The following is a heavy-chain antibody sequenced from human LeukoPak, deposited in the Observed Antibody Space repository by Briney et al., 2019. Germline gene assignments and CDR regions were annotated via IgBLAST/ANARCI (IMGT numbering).Heavy chain of an antibody. CDR1: GFTFDDCG. CDR2: ISSSSSYI. CDR3: ARGGGVAVATLHSFDY. Sequence: GGSLRLSCAASGFTFDDCGMNWVRQAPGKGLEWVSSISSSSSYIYYADSVKGRFTISRDNAKNSLYLQMNSLRAEDTAVYYCARGGGVAVATLHSFDYWGQGTLVTVSS. D-gene: IGHD6-19*01. V-gene: IGHV3-21*01. J-gene: IGHJ4*02.